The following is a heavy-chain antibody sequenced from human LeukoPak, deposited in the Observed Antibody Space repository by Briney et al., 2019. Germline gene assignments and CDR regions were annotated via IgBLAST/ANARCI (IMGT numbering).Heavy chain of an antibody. V-gene: IGHV1-18*01. Sequence: ASVKVSCKASGHSSNTFGITWVRQAPGQGLEWIGWISPYNSRRKYADKFQGRVTMTTDTSTTTSYMELRSLRSDDTAVYFCANVAKGRYFFYYMDVWGKGTMVTVS. CDR3: ANVAKGRYFFYYMDV. CDR1: GHSSNTFG. D-gene: IGHD2-15*01. J-gene: IGHJ6*03. CDR2: ISPYNSRR.